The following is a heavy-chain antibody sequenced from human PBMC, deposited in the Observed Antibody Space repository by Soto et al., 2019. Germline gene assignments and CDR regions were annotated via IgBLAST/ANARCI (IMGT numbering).Heavy chain of an antibody. V-gene: IGHV1-2*04. CDR2: INPNSGGT. Sequence: QVQLVQSGAEVKKPGASVKVSCKASGYTFTGYYMHWVRQAPGQGLEWMGCINPNSGGTNYAQKFQGWVTMTRDTSISTAYKELSRLRSDDTAVYYCARSYCSSTSCYVFDYWGQGTLVTVSS. CDR1: GYTFTGYY. J-gene: IGHJ4*02. CDR3: ARSYCSSTSCYVFDY. D-gene: IGHD2-2*01.